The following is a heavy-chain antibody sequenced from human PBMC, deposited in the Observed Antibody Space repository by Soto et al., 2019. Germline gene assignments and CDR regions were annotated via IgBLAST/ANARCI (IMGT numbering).Heavy chain of an antibody. CDR2: IKSKRDGGAR. V-gene: IGHV3-15*01. Sequence: EVQVVESGGDLVKPGGSLRLSCVTSGFIFSSAWMNWVRQAPGKGLEWVGRIKSKRDGGARDYAEPVKGRFSISRDDSKNTVFLQMNSLRAEDTAVYYCVEGWNDFWGQGTLLTVSS. J-gene: IGHJ4*02. D-gene: IGHD1-1*01. CDR3: VEGWNDF. CDR1: GFIFSSAW.